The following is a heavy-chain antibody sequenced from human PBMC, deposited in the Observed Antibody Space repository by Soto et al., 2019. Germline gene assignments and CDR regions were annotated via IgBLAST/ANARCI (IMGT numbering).Heavy chain of an antibody. Sequence: SVKVSCKASGGTFSSYTISWVRQAPGQGLEWMGRIIPILGIANYAQKFQGRVTITADKSTSTAYMELSSLRSEDTAMYYCARTSMQSRGYSYGHGGMDVWGQGTTVTVSS. CDR3: ARTSMQSRGYSYGHGGMDV. D-gene: IGHD5-18*01. CDR1: GGTFSSYT. V-gene: IGHV1-69*02. J-gene: IGHJ6*02. CDR2: IIPILGIA.